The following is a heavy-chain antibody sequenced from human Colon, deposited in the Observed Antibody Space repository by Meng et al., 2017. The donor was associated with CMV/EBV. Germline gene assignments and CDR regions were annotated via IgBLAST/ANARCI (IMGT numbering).Heavy chain of an antibody. V-gene: IGHV3-21*05. CDR1: GFIFSDYN. CDR3: VRETRLEWLVYDRRNWFDP. Sequence: GESLKISCEASGFIFSDYNMNWVRQAPGKGLEWVSYISRRSDDISYADSVKGRFTISRDNAKNSLFLQMYSMRAEDTAVYYCVRETRLEWLVYDRRNWFDPWGQGTQVTVSS. CDR2: ISRRSDDI. J-gene: IGHJ5*02. D-gene: IGHD3-3*01.